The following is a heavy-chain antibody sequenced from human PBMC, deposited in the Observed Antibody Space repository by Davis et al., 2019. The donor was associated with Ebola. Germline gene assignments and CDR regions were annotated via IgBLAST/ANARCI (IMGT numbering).Heavy chain of an antibody. Sequence: GESLKISCAASGFSVSSNYVSWVRQAPGKGLEWVSVNYSAGSTYYADSVKGRFTISRDNSKNTVDLQMNSLRDEDTAVYYCARVATHSITWYRWFDPWGQGTLVTVSS. D-gene: IGHD6-13*01. CDR2: NYSAGST. J-gene: IGHJ5*02. CDR3: ARVATHSITWYRWFDP. V-gene: IGHV3-53*01. CDR1: GFSVSSNY.